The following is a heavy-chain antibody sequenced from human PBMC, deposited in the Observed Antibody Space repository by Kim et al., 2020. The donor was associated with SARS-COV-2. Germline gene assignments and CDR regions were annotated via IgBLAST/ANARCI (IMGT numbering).Heavy chain of an antibody. D-gene: IGHD6-13*01. J-gene: IGHJ6*02. CDR1: GFTFSSYW. Sequence: GGSLRLSCAASGFTFSSYWMSWVRQAPGKGLEWVANIKQDGSEKYYVDSVKGRFTISRDNAKNSLYLQMNSLRAEDTAVYYCAREGEFVGIAAAGPVYYYYGMDVWGQGTTVTVSS. CDR3: AREGEFVGIAAAGPVYYYYGMDV. CDR2: IKQDGSEK. V-gene: IGHV3-7*03.